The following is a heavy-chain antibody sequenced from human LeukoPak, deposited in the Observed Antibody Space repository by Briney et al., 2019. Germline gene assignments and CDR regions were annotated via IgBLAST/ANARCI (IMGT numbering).Heavy chain of an antibody. J-gene: IGHJ4*02. V-gene: IGHV1-69*05. CDR3: ASPRYSSSWYRGDYFDY. CDR1: GGTFSSYA. D-gene: IGHD6-13*01. CDR2: IIPIFGTA. Sequence: GASVKVPCKPSGGTFSSYAISWVRQAPGQGLEWMGGIIPIFGTANYAQKFQGRVTITTDESTSTAYMELSSLRSEDTAVYYCASPRYSSSWYRGDYFDYWGQGTLVTVSS.